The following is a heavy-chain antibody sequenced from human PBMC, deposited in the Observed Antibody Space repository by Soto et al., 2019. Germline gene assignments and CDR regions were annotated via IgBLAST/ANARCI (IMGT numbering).Heavy chain of an antibody. J-gene: IGHJ4*02. Sequence: QDHLVQSGADVKKPGASAKDSCQASGYTFTNYGINCVRQAPGRGLDWVAWISAYNVDTSYAQHLRGRVPGTTETLTNTAYLELRSLRPDATAVYFCVLGGLETGYYRDMYYWGQGNPVSVSS. CDR2: ISAYNVDT. CDR3: VLGGLETGYYRDMYY. CDR1: GYTFTNYG. V-gene: IGHV1-18*04. D-gene: IGHD3-9*01.